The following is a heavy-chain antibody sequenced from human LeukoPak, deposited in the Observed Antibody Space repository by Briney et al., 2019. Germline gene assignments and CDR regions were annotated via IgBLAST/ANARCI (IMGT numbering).Heavy chain of an antibody. J-gene: IGHJ4*02. CDR3: AKVYRPYGDFHSFDH. CDR2: ISGSGDST. V-gene: IGHV3-23*01. D-gene: IGHD4-17*01. Sequence: GGSLRLSCAPSGFTFSTYAMRWVRQPPGRGLECVSAISGSGDSTYYADSVKGRFTISRDNSKNTLYLQMNSQRAEDTATYYCAKVYRPYGDFHSFDHWGQGTLVTVSS. CDR1: GFTFSTYA.